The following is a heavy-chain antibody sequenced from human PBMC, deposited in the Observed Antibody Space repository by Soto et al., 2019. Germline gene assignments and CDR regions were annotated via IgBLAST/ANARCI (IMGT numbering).Heavy chain of an antibody. J-gene: IGHJ6*03. V-gene: IGHV4-34*01. CDR1: GGSFSGYK. Sequence: QVQLQQWGAGLLKPSETLSLTCAVYGGSFSGYKWSWIRQTPGKGLEWIGEINDSGNSNYNPSLKMRLTIFLVAPNKHSSLKLRAVTAADTAVYYCARGLILWFGELSRRGGYFYYMDVCGKGTTVIVSS. CDR3: ARGLILWFGELSRRGGYFYYMDV. CDR2: INDSGNS. D-gene: IGHD3-10*01.